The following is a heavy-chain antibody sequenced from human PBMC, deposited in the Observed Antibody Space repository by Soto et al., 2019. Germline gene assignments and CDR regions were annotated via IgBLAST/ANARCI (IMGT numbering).Heavy chain of an antibody. Sequence: QVQLVQSGAEVKKPGASVKVSCKASGYTFSNYGITWVRQAPGQGLEWMGWISAYSGNTNYAQKLQGRVTMTTDTSTSTAYMELTSLRSDDTAVYYCASAVAATGVKFDFWGQGTLVTVSS. CDR3: ASAVAATGVKFDF. V-gene: IGHV1-18*01. CDR2: ISAYSGNT. CDR1: GYTFSNYG. J-gene: IGHJ4*02. D-gene: IGHD6-19*01.